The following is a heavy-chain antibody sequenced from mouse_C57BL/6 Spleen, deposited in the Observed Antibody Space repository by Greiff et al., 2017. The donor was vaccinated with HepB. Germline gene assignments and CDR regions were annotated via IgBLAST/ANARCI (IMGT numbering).Heavy chain of an antibody. CDR2: IWGDGST. D-gene: IGHD1-1*01. CDR1: GFSLTSYG. J-gene: IGHJ1*03. Sequence: VKLQESGPGLVAPSQSLSITCTVSGFSLTSYGVSWVRQPPGKGLEWLGVIWGDGSTNYHSALISRLSISKDNSKSQVFLKLNSLQTDDTATYYCAILQEFITTAVGYFDVWGTGTTVTVSS. V-gene: IGHV2-3*01. CDR3: AILQEFITTAVGYFDV.